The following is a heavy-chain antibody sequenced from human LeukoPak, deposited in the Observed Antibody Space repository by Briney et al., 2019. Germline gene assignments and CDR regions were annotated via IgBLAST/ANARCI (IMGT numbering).Heavy chain of an antibody. CDR1: GYTFTGYY. Sequence: ASVKVSCKASGYTFTGYYMHWVRQAPGQGLEWMGWINPNSGGTNYAQKFQGRVTITRDTSISTAYMELSRLRSDDTAVYYCASGTTYYYDSSGYSFNYWGQGTLVTVSS. D-gene: IGHD3-22*01. J-gene: IGHJ4*02. CDR2: INPNSGGT. V-gene: IGHV1-2*02. CDR3: ASGTTYYYDSSGYSFNY.